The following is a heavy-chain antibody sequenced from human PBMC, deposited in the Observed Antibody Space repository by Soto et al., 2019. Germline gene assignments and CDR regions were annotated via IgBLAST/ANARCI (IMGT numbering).Heavy chain of an antibody. D-gene: IGHD2-21*02. J-gene: IGHJ4*02. CDR2: INAGGGST. Sequence: EVQLLESGGGLVQPGGSLRLSCADSGFTFSSYAMTWVRQAPGKGLEYVSSINAGGGSTYYAESAKGRFTISRDNSKNALYLQMNSLRAEDTAIYYCAKDIRGGDCDWGQGTLVTVSS. V-gene: IGHV3-23*01. CDR1: GFTFSSYA. CDR3: AKDIRGGDCD.